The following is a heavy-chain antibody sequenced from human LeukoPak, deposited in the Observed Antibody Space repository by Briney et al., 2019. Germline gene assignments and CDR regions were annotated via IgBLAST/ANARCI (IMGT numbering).Heavy chain of an antibody. CDR3: ARGLGEVPFDY. D-gene: IGHD3-16*01. Sequence: SVKVSCKTSGDTFRTVGISWVRQAPGQGLEWMGGIIPIFGGPTYAQNFQGRVIITADESTRTVYMELRSLRSDDTAVFYCARGLGEVPFDYWGQGTLVTVSS. CDR2: IIPIFGGP. J-gene: IGHJ4*02. V-gene: IGHV1-69*13. CDR1: GDTFRTVG.